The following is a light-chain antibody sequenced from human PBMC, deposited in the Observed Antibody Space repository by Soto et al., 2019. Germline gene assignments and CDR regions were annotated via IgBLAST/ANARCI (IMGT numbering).Light chain of an antibody. CDR2: SNN. V-gene: IGLV1-44*01. Sequence: QSVLTQPPSTSGTPGQRVTISCSGSSSNIASNAVNWYQQHPGTAPKLLIYSNNQRPSGVPDRISGSKSGTSASLAISGLQSEDEADYYCAAWDDSLNGRVFGGGAKLTVL. CDR1: SSNIASNA. CDR3: AAWDDSLNGRV. J-gene: IGLJ3*02.